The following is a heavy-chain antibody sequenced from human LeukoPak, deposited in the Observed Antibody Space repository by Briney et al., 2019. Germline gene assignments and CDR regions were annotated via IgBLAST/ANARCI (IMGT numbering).Heavy chain of an antibody. CDR1: EFTFSSYA. Sequence: PGGSLRLSCAASEFTFSSYAMSWVCQAPGKGLEWVSAISGSGGSTYYADSVKGRFTISRDNSKNTLYLQMNSLRAEDTAVYYCAKDRAGIVGATDYWGQGTLVTVSS. CDR2: ISGSGGST. J-gene: IGHJ4*02. CDR3: AKDRAGIVGATDY. V-gene: IGHV3-23*01. D-gene: IGHD1-26*01.